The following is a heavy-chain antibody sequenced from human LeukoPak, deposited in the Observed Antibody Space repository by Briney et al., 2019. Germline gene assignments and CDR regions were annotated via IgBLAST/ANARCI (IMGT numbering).Heavy chain of an antibody. CDR1: GYTFTGYY. CDR3: ARDRPDVDTAMDY. D-gene: IGHD5-18*01. V-gene: IGHV1-2*06. CDR2: INPNSGGT. J-gene: IGHJ4*02. Sequence: RASVKVSCKASGYTFTGYYMHWVRQAPGQGLEWMGRINPNSGGTNYAQKFQGRVTMTRDTSISTAYMELRSLRSDDTAVYYCARDRPDVDTAMDYWGQGSLVTVSS.